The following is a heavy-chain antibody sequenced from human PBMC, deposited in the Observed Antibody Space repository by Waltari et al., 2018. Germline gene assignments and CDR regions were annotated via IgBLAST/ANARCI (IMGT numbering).Heavy chain of an antibody. J-gene: IGHJ3*02. CDR2: ISSGSTYI. CDR1: GFIFSSWG. CDR3: ARDQWFAFDI. D-gene: IGHD3-22*01. V-gene: IGHV3-21*02. Sequence: QLEESGGGLVKSGGSLRLSCSASGFIFSSWGMNWVRQAPGKGLEWIASISSGSTYIFYADAVRGRFTISRDDAKDSLYLKADSLRAEDTAVYYCARDQWFAFDIWGQGTMVTVSS.